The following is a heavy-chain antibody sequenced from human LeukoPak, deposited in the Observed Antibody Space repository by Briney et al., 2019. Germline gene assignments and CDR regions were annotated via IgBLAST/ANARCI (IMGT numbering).Heavy chain of an antibody. CDR2: LYSDTEK. V-gene: IGHV3-53*01. D-gene: IGHD2-8*02. J-gene: IGHJ4*02. CDR3: ARNPSFTGV. Sequence: GGSLRLSCAASGFTFSSYWMSWVRQAPGKGLEWVSVLYSDTEKHYADSVKGRFTISRDSSKSTLFLQMNSLRGEDTAVYYCARNPSFTGVWGQGTLVTVSA. CDR1: GFTFSSYW.